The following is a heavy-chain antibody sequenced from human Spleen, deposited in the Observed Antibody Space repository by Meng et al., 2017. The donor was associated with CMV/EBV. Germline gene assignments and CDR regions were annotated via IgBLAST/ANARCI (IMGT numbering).Heavy chain of an antibody. Sequence: GESLKISCAASGFTFSTSWMSWVRQAPGKGLEWVANINQDGSEKYYVDSVKGRFTISRDNAKNSLYLQISGLRVADTALYYCTRGGGYSSLHSWGQGTLVTVSS. D-gene: IGHD4-11*01. CDR2: INQDGSEK. CDR1: GFTFSTSW. V-gene: IGHV3-7*04. CDR3: TRGGGYSSLHS. J-gene: IGHJ4*02.